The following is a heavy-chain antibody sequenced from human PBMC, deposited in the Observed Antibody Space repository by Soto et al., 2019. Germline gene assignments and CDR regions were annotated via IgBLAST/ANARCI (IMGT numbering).Heavy chain of an antibody. CDR2: ISYDGSNK. CDR3: ATLDSGYDYGRGSDY. CDR1: GFTFSSYA. D-gene: IGHD5-12*01. J-gene: IGHJ4*02. Sequence: QVQLVESGGGVVQPGRSLRVSCAASGFTFSSYAMHWVRQAPGTGLEWVAVISYDGSNKYYADSVKGRFTISRDNFKNTLYLQMNSLRAEDTAVYYCATLDSGYDYGRGSDYWGQGTLVTVSS. V-gene: IGHV3-30-3*01.